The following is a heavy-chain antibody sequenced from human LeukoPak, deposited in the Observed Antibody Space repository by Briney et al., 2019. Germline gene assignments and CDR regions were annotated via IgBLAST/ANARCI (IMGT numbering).Heavy chain of an antibody. CDR3: ARATYYYDSSGYYSKDDAFDI. Sequence: ASVKVSCKASGYTFTGYYMHWVRQAPGQGLEWMGWINPNSGGTNYAQKFQGRVTMTRDTSISTAYVELSRLRSDDTAVYYCARATYYYDSSGYYSKDDAFDIWGQGTMVTVSS. CDR1: GYTFTGYY. CDR2: INPNSGGT. V-gene: IGHV1-2*02. J-gene: IGHJ3*02. D-gene: IGHD3-22*01.